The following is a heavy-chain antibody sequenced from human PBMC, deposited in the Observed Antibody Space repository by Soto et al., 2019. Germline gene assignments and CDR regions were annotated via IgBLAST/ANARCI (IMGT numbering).Heavy chain of an antibody. CDR2: IIRIFDTA. V-gene: IGHV1-69*01. CDR1: GGTFSSYA. D-gene: IGHD2-2*01. Sequence: QVQLVQSGAEVKKPGSSVKVSCKASGGTFSSYAISWVRQAPGQGLEWKGGIIRIFDTANYAQKFQGRVTITADESTSTAYRELSSLTSEDTAVYYCARGKEYQLLANYYYGMDVWGQGTTVTVSS. CDR3: ARGKEYQLLANYYYGMDV. J-gene: IGHJ6*02.